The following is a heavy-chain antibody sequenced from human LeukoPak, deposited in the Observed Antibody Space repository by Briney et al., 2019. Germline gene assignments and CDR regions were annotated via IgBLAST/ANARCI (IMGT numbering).Heavy chain of an antibody. J-gene: IGHJ5*02. D-gene: IGHD2-8*02. CDR2: IYSGGNA. CDR3: VRGGTVIVDSWAP. CDR1: GGSISSYY. V-gene: IGHV4-4*07. Sequence: PSETLSLTCTVSGGSISSYYWTWIRQPAGKAMEWIGRIYSGGNANYNTSLEGRVTISVDRSKNQFSLKLSCVAGADTAVYYCVRGGTVIVDSWAPWGRGLLVSVFS.